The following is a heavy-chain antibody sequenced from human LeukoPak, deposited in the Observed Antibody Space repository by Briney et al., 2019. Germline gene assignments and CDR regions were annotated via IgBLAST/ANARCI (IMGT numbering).Heavy chain of an antibody. CDR1: GFTSDDYA. V-gene: IGHV3-9*02. CDR3: AKDMRGTYYDILTGYSFDY. CDR2: ISWNSGSI. J-gene: IGHJ4*02. Sequence: GGSLRLSCAASGFTSDDYAMHWVRQAPGKGLEWVSGISWNSGSIGYADSVKGRFTISRDNAKNSLYLQMNSLRAEDTALYYCAKDMRGTYYDILTGYSFDYWGQGTLVTVSS. D-gene: IGHD3-9*01.